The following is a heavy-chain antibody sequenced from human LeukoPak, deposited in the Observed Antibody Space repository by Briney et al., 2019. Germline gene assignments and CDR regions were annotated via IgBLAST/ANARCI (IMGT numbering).Heavy chain of an antibody. V-gene: IGHV4-34*01. CDR3: ARGRVAVAGSKGREYYFDY. D-gene: IGHD6-19*01. CDR2: INHSGST. Sequence: PSETLSLTCAVYGGSFSGYYWSWIRQPPGKGLEWIGEINHSGSTNYNPSLKSRVTISVDTSKNQFSLKLSSVTAADTAVYYCARGRVAVAGSKGREYYFDYWSQGTLVTVSS. J-gene: IGHJ4*02. CDR1: GGSFSGYY.